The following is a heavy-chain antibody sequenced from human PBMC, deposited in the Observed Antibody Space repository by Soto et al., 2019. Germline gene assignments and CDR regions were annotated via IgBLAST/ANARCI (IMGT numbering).Heavy chain of an antibody. V-gene: IGHV4-39*02. Sequence: TSETLSLTCSVSGGSINNNYYYWGWVRQPPGKGLEWIGSVSFTGTTYYSPSLKSRVTTSIDTSRNQFSLKLTSVTAADTAVYFCAREGNLGRWIQPLDSWGQGTLVTVS. CDR3: AREGNLGRWIQPLDS. CDR1: GGSINNNYYY. D-gene: IGHD2-2*03. CDR2: VSFTGTT. J-gene: IGHJ4*02.